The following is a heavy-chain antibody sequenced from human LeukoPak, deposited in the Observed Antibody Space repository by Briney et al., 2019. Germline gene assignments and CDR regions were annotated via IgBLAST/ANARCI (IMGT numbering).Heavy chain of an antibody. V-gene: IGHV3-23*01. CDR3: AKDIFSSVGIPDY. CDR1: GFMFKSYA. D-gene: IGHD1-26*01. CDR2: ITGRGDDT. J-gene: IGHJ4*02. Sequence: HAGGSQGLSCAASGFMFKSYAMSWVRQAPGKGLEWVAGITGRGDDTRYADFVKGRFTISRDNSNNTVHLRLNGLTVEDTAVYYCAKDIFSSVGIPDYWGLGTLVTVSS.